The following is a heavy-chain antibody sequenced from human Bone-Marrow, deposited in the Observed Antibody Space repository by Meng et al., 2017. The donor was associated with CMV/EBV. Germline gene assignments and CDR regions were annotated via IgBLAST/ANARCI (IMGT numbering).Heavy chain of an antibody. CDR2: IIPILGIA. Sequence: SVKVSCKASGGTFSSYAISWVRQAPGQGLEWMGGIIPILGIANYAQKFQGRVTITADKSTSTAYMELSSLRSEDTAVYYCARDTSPTREDVLRFLESPRGWFDPWAQGPL. V-gene: IGHV1-69*10. CDR1: GGTFSSYA. CDR3: ARDTSPTREDVLRFLESPRGWFDP. D-gene: IGHD3-3*01. J-gene: IGHJ5*02.